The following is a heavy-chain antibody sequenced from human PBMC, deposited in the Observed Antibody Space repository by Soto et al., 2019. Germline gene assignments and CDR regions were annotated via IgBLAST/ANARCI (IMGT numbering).Heavy chain of an antibody. V-gene: IGHV3-21*01. CDR3: ARDYYDSSGYAAFFDY. CDR2: ISSSSSYI. Sequence: GGSLRLSCAASEFTCSSYSMNWVRQAPGKGLEWVSSISSSSSYIYYADSVKGRFTISRDNAKNSLYLQMNSLRAEDTAVYYCARDYYDSSGYAAFFDYWGQGTLVTVSS. J-gene: IGHJ4*02. D-gene: IGHD3-22*01. CDR1: EFTCSSYS.